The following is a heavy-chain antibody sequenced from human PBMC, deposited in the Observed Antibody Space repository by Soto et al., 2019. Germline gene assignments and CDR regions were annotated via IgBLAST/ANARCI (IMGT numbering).Heavy chain of an antibody. CDR3: ATATTVVTPAPFDY. D-gene: IGHD4-17*01. Sequence: SVKVSCKASGGTFSRYTISWVRQAPGQGLEWMGRITPILGIANYAQKFQGRVTITADKSTSTAYMELSSLRSEVTAVFFCATATTVVTPAPFDYWGQGTLVTVSS. J-gene: IGHJ4*02. V-gene: IGHV1-69*02. CDR1: GGTFSRYT. CDR2: ITPILGIA.